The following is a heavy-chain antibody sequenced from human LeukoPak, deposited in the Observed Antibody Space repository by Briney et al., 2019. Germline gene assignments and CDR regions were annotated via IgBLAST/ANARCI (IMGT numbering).Heavy chain of an antibody. D-gene: IGHD6-13*01. CDR2: IYTSGST. CDR1: GGSISSYY. V-gene: IGHV4-4*07. CDR3: ARVLSSNGYSSSWYLDY. J-gene: IGHJ4*02. Sequence: PSETLSLTCTVSGGSISSYYWSWIRQPAGKGLEWIGRIYTSGSTNYNPSLKSRVTMSVDTSKNQFSLKLSSMTAADTAVYYCARVLSSNGYSSSWYLDYWGQGTLVTVSS.